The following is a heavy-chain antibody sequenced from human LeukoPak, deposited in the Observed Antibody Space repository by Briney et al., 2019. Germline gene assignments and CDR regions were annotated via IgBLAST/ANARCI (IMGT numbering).Heavy chain of an antibody. Sequence: GGSLRLSCAASGFTFSSYAMSWVRQAPGKGLEWVSISSNGGSSTHYAGSVKGRFTISRDNPKDTLYLQMSSLRVEDTAVYYCAKPLATGWYVNEYWGQGTLVTVSS. J-gene: IGHJ4*02. CDR2: SSNGGSST. CDR1: GFTFSSYA. CDR3: AKPLATGWYVNEY. V-gene: IGHV3-23*01. D-gene: IGHD6-19*01.